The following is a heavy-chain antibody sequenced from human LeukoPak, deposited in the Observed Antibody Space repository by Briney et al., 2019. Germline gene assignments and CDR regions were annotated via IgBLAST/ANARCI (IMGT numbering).Heavy chain of an antibody. CDR1: GGSISTYY. V-gene: IGHV4-59*01. CDR3: ARTSITMVRGVIINRLFDY. Sequence: SETLSLTCTVSGGSISTYYWSWIRQPPGKGLEWLGYIYYSGNTNYNPSLKSRVTISVDTSKNQFSLKLSSVTAADTAVYYCARTSITMVRGVIINRLFDYWGQGTLVTVSS. D-gene: IGHD3-10*01. CDR2: IYYSGNT. J-gene: IGHJ4*02.